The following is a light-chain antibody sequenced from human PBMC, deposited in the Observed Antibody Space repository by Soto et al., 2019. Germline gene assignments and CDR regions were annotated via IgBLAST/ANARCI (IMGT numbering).Light chain of an antibody. V-gene: IGKV3-15*01. CDR2: GAS. J-gene: IGKJ1*01. CDR3: QEYNTWPWT. Sequence: EIVMTQSPATLSVSPWERATLSCRASQSVSSNLAWYQQKPGQAPRVLIYGASTRATGIPDRFSGSGSGTEFILTISSLQSEDFAVYYCQEYNTWPWTFGQGTKVDIK. CDR1: QSVSSN.